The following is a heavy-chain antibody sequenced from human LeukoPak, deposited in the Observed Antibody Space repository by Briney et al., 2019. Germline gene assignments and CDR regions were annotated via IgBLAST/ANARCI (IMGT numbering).Heavy chain of an antibody. D-gene: IGHD2-2*01. CDR3: ARVMERVVPAAFPHPYDY. CDR2: ISAYNGNT. CDR1: GYTFTSYG. J-gene: IGHJ4*02. V-gene: IGHV1-18*01. Sequence: GASVKVSCKASGYTFTSYGISWVRQAPGQGLEWMGWISAYNGNTNYAQKLQGRVTMTTDTSTSTAYMELRSLRSDDTAVYYCARVMERVVPAAFPHPYDYWGQGTLVTVSS.